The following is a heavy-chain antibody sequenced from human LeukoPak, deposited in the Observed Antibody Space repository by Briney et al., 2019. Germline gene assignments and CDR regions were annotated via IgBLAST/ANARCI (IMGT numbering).Heavy chain of an antibody. D-gene: IGHD2-2*02. CDR1: GGSISGFY. V-gene: IGHV4-4*07. CDR2: IYTSGST. CDR3: ARATGYCSSTSCYRGDAFDI. Sequence: PSETLSLTCTVSGGSISGFYWSWLRPPDGQGLEWIGRIYTSGSTNYNPSLKSRVTISVDTSKNQFSLKLSSVTAADTAVYYCARATGYCSSTSCYRGDAFDIWGQGTMVTVSS. J-gene: IGHJ3*02.